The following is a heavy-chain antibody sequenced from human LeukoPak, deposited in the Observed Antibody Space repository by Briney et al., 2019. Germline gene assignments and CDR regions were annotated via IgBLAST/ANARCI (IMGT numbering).Heavy chain of an antibody. V-gene: IGHV3-30*02. CDR1: GFTFDNYA. CDR2: VRSDEYNI. Sequence: PGRSLRLSCAASGFTFDNYAMHWVRQAPGKGLEWVAFVRSDEYNIYYAGSVKGRFTISRDNSKNTLYLQMNSLRAEDTAVYYCAKESAQYYYYYYMGVWGKGTTVTVSS. J-gene: IGHJ6*03. CDR3: AKESAQYYYYYYMGV.